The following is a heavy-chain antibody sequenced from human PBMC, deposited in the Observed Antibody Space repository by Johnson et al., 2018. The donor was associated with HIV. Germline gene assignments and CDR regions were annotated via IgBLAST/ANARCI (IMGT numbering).Heavy chain of an antibody. J-gene: IGHJ3*02. CDR3: ARSLPYSSSVGFDI. CDR2: IKQDGSEK. Sequence: MQLVESGGGLVQPGGSLRLSCAASGFTFSGSWMSWVRQAPGKGLEWVANIKQDGSEKYYVDSVKGRFTISRDNAKNSLYLQMNSLRAEDTAVYYCARSLPYSSSVGFDIWCQGTMVTVSS. D-gene: IGHD6-6*01. V-gene: IGHV3-7*02. CDR1: GFTFSGSW.